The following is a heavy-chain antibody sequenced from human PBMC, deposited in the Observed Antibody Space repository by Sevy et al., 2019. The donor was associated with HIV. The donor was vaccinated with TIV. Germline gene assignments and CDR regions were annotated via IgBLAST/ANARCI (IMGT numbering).Heavy chain of an antibody. V-gene: IGHV3-23*01. Sequence: GGSLRLSCAASGFTFSKYSMSWVRQPPGKGLEWVSTLSFACGEINYADSVKGRFTNSIGTSKSPLYLQMNNLRPEDTAVYYCAGEGCTKPHDYWGQGTLVTVSS. CDR1: GFTFSKYS. D-gene: IGHD2-8*01. CDR2: LSFACGEI. CDR3: AGEGCTKPHDY. J-gene: IGHJ4*02.